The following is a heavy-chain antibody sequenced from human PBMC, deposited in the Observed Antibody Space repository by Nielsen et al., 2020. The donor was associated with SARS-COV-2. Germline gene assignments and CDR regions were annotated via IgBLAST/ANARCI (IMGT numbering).Heavy chain of an antibody. V-gene: IGHV3-48*01. CDR3: ARDREPGYNAVDY. J-gene: IGHJ4*02. Sequence: GESLKISCAASGFTFGDYWMKWVRQAPGKGLEWLSYISSGSSTMYYADSVKGRFTISRDNAKNSLYLRMNSLRAEDTAIYYCARDREPGYNAVDYWGQGTLVTVSS. D-gene: IGHD1-14*01. CDR2: ISSGSSTM. CDR1: GFTFGDYW.